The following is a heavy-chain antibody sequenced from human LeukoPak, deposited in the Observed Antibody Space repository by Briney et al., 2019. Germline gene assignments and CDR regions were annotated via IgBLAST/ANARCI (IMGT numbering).Heavy chain of an antibody. V-gene: IGHV3-30*02. D-gene: IGHD6-13*01. CDR2: IRYDGSNR. CDR1: GFTFDDYT. CDR3: TAGLDFFDY. Sequence: GGSLRLSCAASGFTFDDYTLHWVRQAPGKGLEWVAFIRYDGSNRDYADSVKGRFTISRDNSKNTLDLQMNSLTTEDTALYYCTAGLDFFDYWGQGTLVTVSS. J-gene: IGHJ4*02.